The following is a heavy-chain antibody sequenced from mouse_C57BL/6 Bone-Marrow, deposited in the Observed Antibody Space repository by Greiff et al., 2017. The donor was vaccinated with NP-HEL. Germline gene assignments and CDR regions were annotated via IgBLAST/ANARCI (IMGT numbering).Heavy chain of an antibody. CDR1: GYTFTDYY. Sequence: EVQLHQSGPVLVKPGASVKMSCKASGYTFTDYYMNWVKQSHGKSLEWIGVINPYNGGTSYNQKFKGKATLTVDKSSSTAYMELNSLTSEDSAVYYCARGGIYYGYYYAMDYWGQGTSVTVSS. D-gene: IGHD2-1*01. CDR2: INPYNGGT. CDR3: ARGGIYYGYYYAMDY. V-gene: IGHV1-19*01. J-gene: IGHJ4*01.